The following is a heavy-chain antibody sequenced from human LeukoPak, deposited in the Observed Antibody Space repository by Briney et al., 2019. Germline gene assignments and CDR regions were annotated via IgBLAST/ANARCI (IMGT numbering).Heavy chain of an antibody. CDR2: MNPNSGNT. J-gene: IGHJ6*03. CDR3: ARVRKWLHYYYYYMDV. CDR1: GYTFTSYD. V-gene: IGHV1-8*01. Sequence: ASVKVSCKASGYTFTSYDINWVRQATGQGLEWMGWMNPNSGNTGYAQKFQGRVTMTRNTSISTAYMELSSLRSEDTAVYYCARVRKWLHYYYYYMDVWGKGTTVTVSS. D-gene: IGHD5-12*01.